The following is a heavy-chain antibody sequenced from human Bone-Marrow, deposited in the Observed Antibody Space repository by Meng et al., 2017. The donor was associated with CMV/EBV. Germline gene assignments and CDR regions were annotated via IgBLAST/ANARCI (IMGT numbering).Heavy chain of an antibody. J-gene: IGHJ4*02. CDR1: GFTFSSYA. D-gene: IGHD2-21*02. CDR2: INEPGTVK. CDR3: AREWWGPEY. Sequence: GESLKISCAASGFTFSSYAMSWVRQAPGKGLEWVANINEPGTVKHYVDSVKGRFTMSRDNSKNSVFLQMIGLRTEDTAVYYCAREWWGPEYWGQGTLVTVSS. V-gene: IGHV3-7*01.